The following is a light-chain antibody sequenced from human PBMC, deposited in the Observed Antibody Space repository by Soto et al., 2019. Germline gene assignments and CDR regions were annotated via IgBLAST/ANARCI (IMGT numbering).Light chain of an antibody. CDR2: EAS. V-gene: IGLV2-23*01. Sequence: QSALTQPASVSGSPGQSITISCTGTSSDVGNYHLVSWYQHHPGKAPKLIIYEASERPSGVSNRFSGPKSGTTASLTISGLQAEDEADYYCSSYAGANTWLFGGGTKLTVL. CDR1: SSDVGNYHL. CDR3: SSYAGANTWL. J-gene: IGLJ3*02.